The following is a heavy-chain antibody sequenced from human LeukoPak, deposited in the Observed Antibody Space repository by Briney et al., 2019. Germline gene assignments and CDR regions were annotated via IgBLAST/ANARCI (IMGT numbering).Heavy chain of an antibody. V-gene: IGHV4-31*03. CDR2: IYYSGST. J-gene: IGHJ4*02. CDR3: ARGAAGYSYG. D-gene: IGHD5-18*01. Sequence: SETLSLTCTVSGGSISSGGYYWSWIRQHPGKGLEWIGYIYYSGSTYYNPSLKSRVTISVDTSKNQFSLKLSSVTAADTAVYYCARGAAGYSYGWGQGTLVTVSS. CDR1: GGSISSGGYY.